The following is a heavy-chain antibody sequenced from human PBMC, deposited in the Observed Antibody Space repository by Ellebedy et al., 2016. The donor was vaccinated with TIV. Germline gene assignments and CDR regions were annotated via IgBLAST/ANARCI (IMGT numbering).Heavy chain of an antibody. Sequence: SGPTLVKPTQTLTLTCTFSGFSLNTSGVGVGWIRQPPEKALEWLALIYWNDDKRYSPSLKNRLTITKDTSKNQVVLTMTNMDPVDTATYYCVHRPFPPDHLIWGGYYFYYTLDVWGQGTTVTVSS. V-gene: IGHV2-5*01. J-gene: IGHJ6*02. CDR2: IYWNDDK. CDR3: VHRPFPPDHLIWGGYYFYYTLDV. D-gene: IGHD3-10*01. CDR1: GFSLNTSGVG.